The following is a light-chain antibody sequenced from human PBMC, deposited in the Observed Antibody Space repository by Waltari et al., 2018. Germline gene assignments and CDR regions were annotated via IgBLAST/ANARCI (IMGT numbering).Light chain of an antibody. CDR2: DVS. J-gene: IGLJ2*01. CDR1: SSGIGAYNF. V-gene: IGLV2-14*03. Sequence: QSALTQPASVSGSPGQSIPIPSTGSSSGIGAYNFVSWYQHHPGKAPQLMIYDVSKRPSGVSNRFSGSKSGNTASLTIYGLQVEDEADYFCSSYTTTNIVVFGGGTELTVL. CDR3: SSYTTTNIVV.